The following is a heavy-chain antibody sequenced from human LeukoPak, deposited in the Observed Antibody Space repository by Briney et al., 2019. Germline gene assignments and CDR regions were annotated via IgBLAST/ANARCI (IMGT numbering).Heavy chain of an antibody. Sequence: PGGSLRLSCAASGFTFSSYAMSWVRQAPGKGLEWVPAISGSGGSTYYADSVKGRFTISRDNSKNTLYLQMNSLRAEDTAVYYCAKDPYNWNDGYYFDYWGQGTLVTVSS. J-gene: IGHJ4*02. CDR1: GFTFSSYA. CDR2: ISGSGGST. D-gene: IGHD1-1*01. V-gene: IGHV3-23*01. CDR3: AKDPYNWNDGYYFDY.